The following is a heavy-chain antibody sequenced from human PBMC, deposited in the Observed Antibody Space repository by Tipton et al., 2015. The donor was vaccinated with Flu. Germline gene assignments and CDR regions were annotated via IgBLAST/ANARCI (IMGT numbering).Heavy chain of an antibody. CDR2: SYPDDSDT. J-gene: IGHJ4*02. Sequence: VQLVQSGAEEKKPGESLKISCKGSRFNFRTYWIGWVRQVPGKGLEWVGISYPDDSDTRYSPSFHGQVTISADKSISTAYMQWNSLKASDTAMYYCARLPPGSYYDTSGFYRSYFDYWGQGTQVTASS. CDR1: RFNFRTYW. CDR3: ARLPPGSYYDTSGFYRSYFDY. V-gene: IGHV5-51*01. D-gene: IGHD3-22*01.